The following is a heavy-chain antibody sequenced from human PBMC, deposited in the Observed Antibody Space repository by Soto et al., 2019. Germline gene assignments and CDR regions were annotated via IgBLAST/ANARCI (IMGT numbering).Heavy chain of an antibody. CDR3: ARDLLRPGERNAYCGGGACIFPPAGMAV. CDR1: GYTFSIYY. CDR2: INPSVGTT. J-gene: IGHJ6*02. Sequence: QVHLVQSGAEVKKPGASVRLSCKATGYTFSIYYIHCVRQAPGQGLEWMGIINPSVGTTSYAQRFQDSVTLGRDTSKSTVYMDLSGLQSEDTANYYCARDLLRPGERNAYCGGGACIFPPAGMAVWGQGTTVNVS. V-gene: IGHV1-46*01. D-gene: IGHD2-21*01.